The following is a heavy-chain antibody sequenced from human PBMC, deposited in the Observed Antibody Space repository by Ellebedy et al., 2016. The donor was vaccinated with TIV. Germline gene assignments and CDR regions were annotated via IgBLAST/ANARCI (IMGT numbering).Heavy chain of an antibody. CDR2: IYVSGGT. CDR1: GGSMGSFY. D-gene: IGHD3-10*01. CDR3: AGTPYYGSGTYYAFDY. Sequence: SETLSLTXTVSGGSMGSFYWNWIRQPAGKGLEWIGRIYVSGGTNYNPSLKSRVTMSVDTSKNQFSLKLSSVTAADTAVYYCAGTPYYGSGTYYAFDYWGQGTLVTVSS. V-gene: IGHV4-4*07. J-gene: IGHJ4*02.